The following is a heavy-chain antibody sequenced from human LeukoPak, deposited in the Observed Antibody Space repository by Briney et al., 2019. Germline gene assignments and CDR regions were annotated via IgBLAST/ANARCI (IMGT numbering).Heavy chain of an antibody. CDR2: IYYSGST. V-gene: IGHV4-59*01. D-gene: IGHD5-12*01. Sequence: SETLSLTCTVSGGSISSYYWSWIRQPPGKGLEWIGYIYYSGSTNYNPSLKSRVTISVDTSKNQFSLKLSSVTAADTAVYYCARAHSGYPDYYYYYMDVWGKGTTVTVSS. J-gene: IGHJ6*03. CDR1: GGSISSYY. CDR3: ARAHSGYPDYYYYYMDV.